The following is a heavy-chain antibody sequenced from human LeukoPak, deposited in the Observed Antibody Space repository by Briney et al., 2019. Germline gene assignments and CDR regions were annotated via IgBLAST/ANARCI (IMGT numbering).Heavy chain of an antibody. CDR2: ISGSGGST. CDR1: GFTFSSYA. J-gene: IGHJ5*02. D-gene: IGHD6-13*01. Sequence: RGSLRLSCAASGFTFSSYAMSWVRQAPGKGLEWVSAISGSGGSTYYADSVKGRFTISRDNSKNTLYLQMNSLRAEDTAVYYCSKDPSTGYSSSWNWFDPWGQGTLVTVSS. V-gene: IGHV3-23*01. CDR3: SKDPSTGYSSSWNWFDP.